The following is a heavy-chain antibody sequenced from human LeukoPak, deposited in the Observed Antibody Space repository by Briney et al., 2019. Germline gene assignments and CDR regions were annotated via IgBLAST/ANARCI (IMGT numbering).Heavy chain of an antibody. CDR3: ATPLYSSGWDNWFDP. Sequence: ASVKVSCKVSGYTLTELSMHWVRQAPGKGLEWMGGFDPEDGETIYAQKFQGRVTMTEDTSTDTAYMELSSLRSEDTAVYYCATPLYSSGWDNWFDPWGHGTLVTVSS. V-gene: IGHV1-24*01. D-gene: IGHD6-19*01. CDR1: GYTLTELS. J-gene: IGHJ5*02. CDR2: FDPEDGET.